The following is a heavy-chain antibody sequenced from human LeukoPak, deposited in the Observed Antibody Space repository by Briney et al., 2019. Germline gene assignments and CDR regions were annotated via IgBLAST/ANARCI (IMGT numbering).Heavy chain of an antibody. CDR3: ARGPSYGSGSYNIYGIDY. J-gene: IGHJ4*02. V-gene: IGHV1-8*01. Sequence: ASVKVSCKASGYTFTSYDINWVRQAPGQGLEWMGWMNPNSAKTGYAQKFQGRVTMTRDTSISTAYMELSSLTSEDTAVYYCARGPSYGSGSYNIYGIDYWGQGTLVTVSS. D-gene: IGHD3-10*01. CDR1: GYTFTSYD. CDR2: MNPNSAKT.